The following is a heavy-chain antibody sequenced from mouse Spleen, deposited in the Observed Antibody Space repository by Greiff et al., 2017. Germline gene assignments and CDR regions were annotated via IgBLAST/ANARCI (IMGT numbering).Heavy chain of an antibody. CDR3: ARHRGYDYDEDWYFDV. CDR1: GFTFSSYT. Sequence: EVHLVESGGGLVKPGGSLKLSCAASGFTFSSYTMSWVRQTPEKRLEWVATISGGGGNTYYPDSVKGRFTISRDNAKNTLYLQMSSLRSEDTALYYCARHRGYDYDEDWYFDVWGTGTTVTVSS. J-gene: IGHJ1*03. V-gene: IGHV5-9*01. D-gene: IGHD2-4*01. CDR2: ISGGGGNT.